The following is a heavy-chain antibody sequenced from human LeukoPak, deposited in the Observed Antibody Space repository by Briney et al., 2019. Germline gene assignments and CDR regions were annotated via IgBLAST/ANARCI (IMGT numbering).Heavy chain of an antibody. J-gene: IGHJ4*02. CDR1: GYRFTTYW. D-gene: IGHD6-19*01. CDR3: ARHYTAVAAFDS. CDR2: IYPSDSET. V-gene: IGHV5-51*01. Sequence: KFGESLKISCKGSGYRFTTYWIGWVRQMPGKGLEWMGIIYPSDSETKYSPSFQGQVTISADKSVNTAYLQWSSLKAWDTAMYYCARHYTAVAAFDSWGQGTLVTVSS.